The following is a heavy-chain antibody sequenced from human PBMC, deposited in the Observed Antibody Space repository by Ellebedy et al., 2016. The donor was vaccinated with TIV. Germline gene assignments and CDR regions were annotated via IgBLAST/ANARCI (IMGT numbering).Heavy chain of an antibody. CDR1: GFTFGDFA. Sequence: GESLKISXTASGFTFGDFAISWVRQAPGKGLEWVGFIGSKGYGGTTQYAASVKGRFTISSDDSKSIAYLQMNSLKTEDTALYYCTREAANWNYPYYYYNGMDVWGQGTTVTVSS. D-gene: IGHD1-7*01. CDR2: IGSKGYGGTT. J-gene: IGHJ6*02. V-gene: IGHV3-49*04. CDR3: TREAANWNYPYYYYNGMDV.